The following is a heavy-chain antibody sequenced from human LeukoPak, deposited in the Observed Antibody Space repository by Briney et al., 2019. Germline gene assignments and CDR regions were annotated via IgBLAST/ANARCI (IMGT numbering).Heavy chain of an antibody. CDR2: IIPIFGTA. CDR1: GGTFSSYA. Sequence: SVKVSCKASGGTFSSYAISWVRQAPGQGLEWMGGIIPIFGTANYAQKFQGRVTITADESTSTAYMEPSSLRSEDTAVYYCAKPPWGSGWYEYFDYWGQGTLVTVSS. D-gene: IGHD6-19*01. CDR3: AKPPWGSGWYEYFDY. V-gene: IGHV1-69*13. J-gene: IGHJ4*02.